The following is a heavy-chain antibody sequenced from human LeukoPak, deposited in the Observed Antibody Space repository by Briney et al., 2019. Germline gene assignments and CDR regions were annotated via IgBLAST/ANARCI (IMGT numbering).Heavy chain of an antibody. V-gene: IGHV4-30-4*01. CDR3: ARANPPRYYCGMDV. CDR2: IYYSGST. J-gene: IGHJ6*02. CDR1: GGSISSGDYY. D-gene: IGHD1-14*01. Sequence: SQTLSLTCTVSGGSISSGDYYWSWIRQPPGKGLEWIGYIYYSGSTYYNPSLKSRVTISVDTSKNQFSLKLSSVTAADTAVYYCARANPPRYYCGMDVWGQGTTVTVSS.